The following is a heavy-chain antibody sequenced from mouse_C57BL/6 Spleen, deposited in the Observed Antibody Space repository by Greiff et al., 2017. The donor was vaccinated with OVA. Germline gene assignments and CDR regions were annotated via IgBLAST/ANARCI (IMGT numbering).Heavy chain of an antibody. CDR2: ISSGSSTI. V-gene: IGHV5-17*01. Sequence: EVMLVESGGGLVKPGGSLKLSCAASGFTFSDYGMHWVRQAPEKGLEWVAYISSGSSTIYYADTVKGRFTISRDNAKNTLFLQMTSLRSEDTAMYYCARKDYEGYYAMDYWGQGTSVTVSS. CDR1: GFTFSDYG. CDR3: ARKDYEGYYAMDY. J-gene: IGHJ4*01. D-gene: IGHD2-4*01.